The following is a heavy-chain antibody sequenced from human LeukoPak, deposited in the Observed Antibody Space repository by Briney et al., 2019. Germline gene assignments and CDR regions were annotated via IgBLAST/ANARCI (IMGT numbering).Heavy chain of an antibody. CDR3: ARERGWDGFDY. CDR1: VFTLLSYE. Sequence: PGGSLRLSCAASVFTLLSYETYCVRQAPGKGLEWISYISSQSSSIHYADSVKGRFTISRDNAKNSLYLQMNSLRGGDTADYYCARERGWDGFDYWGQGILVTVSS. CDR2: ISSQSSSI. D-gene: IGHD6-19*01. V-gene: IGHV3-48*03. J-gene: IGHJ4*02.